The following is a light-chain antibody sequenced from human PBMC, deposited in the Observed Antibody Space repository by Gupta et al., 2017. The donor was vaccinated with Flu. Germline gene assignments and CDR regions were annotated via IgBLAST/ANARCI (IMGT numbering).Light chain of an antibody. V-gene: IGKV1D-13*01. J-gene: IGKJ4*01. CDR1: QGISNS. CDR2: DGF. CDR3: QQFNNFPLT. Sequence: AIQLTQSPSSLSASVGDRVTISCRASQGISNSVAWYQQKPGKAPKVLIYDGFRLESGVPSRFSASGSGTDFTLTISSLQPDDFATYYCQQFNNFPLTFGGGTKVEIK.